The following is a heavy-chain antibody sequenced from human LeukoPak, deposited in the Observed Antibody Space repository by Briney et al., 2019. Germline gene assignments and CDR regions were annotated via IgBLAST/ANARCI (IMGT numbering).Heavy chain of an antibody. V-gene: IGHV3-23*01. CDR3: APIGDYYDTIYYFAY. CDR1: GFTFSSYA. CDR2: ISGSGGST. J-gene: IGHJ4*02. Sequence: GGSLRLSCAASGFTFSSYAMSWVRQAPGKGLEWVSAISGSGGSTYYADSVKGRFTISRDNSKNTLYLQMNSLRAEDTAVYYCAPIGDYYDTIYYFAYGGKEPLVPVPS. D-gene: IGHD3-22*01.